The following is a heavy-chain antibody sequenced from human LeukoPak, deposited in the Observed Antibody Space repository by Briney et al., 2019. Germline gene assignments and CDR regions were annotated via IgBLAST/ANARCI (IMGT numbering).Heavy chain of an antibody. CDR3: ARQQWLGQDY. J-gene: IGHJ4*02. CDR2: IYYSGRT. CDR1: GGSSSSYY. D-gene: IGHD6-19*01. V-gene: IGHV4-59*01. Sequence: SETLSLTCTVSGGSSSSYYWSWIRQPPGKGLEWIGNIYYSGRTNYNPSLKSRVTISVDTSKNQFSLKLGSVTAADTAIYYCARQQWLGQDYWGQGTLVTVSS.